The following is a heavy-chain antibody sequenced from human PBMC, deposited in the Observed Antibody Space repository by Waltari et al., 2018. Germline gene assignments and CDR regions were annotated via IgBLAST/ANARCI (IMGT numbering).Heavy chain of an antibody. CDR2: ISGSGGST. D-gene: IGHD4-17*01. CDR1: GSTFRSFA. CDR3: ASSLYGDYTQIWGRVFDY. Sequence: VQLLESGGGLVQSGGSLRLSCASSGSTFRSFAMNWVRQAPGKGVEWVSVISGSGGSTDYADSVKGRFTISRDNSKNTLYLQMNNLRVEDTAVYYCASSLYGDYTQIWGRVFDYWGQGTLVTVSS. V-gene: IGHV3-23*01. J-gene: IGHJ4*02.